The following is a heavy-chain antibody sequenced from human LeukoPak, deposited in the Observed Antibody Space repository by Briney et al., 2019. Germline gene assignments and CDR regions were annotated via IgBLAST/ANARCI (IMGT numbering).Heavy chain of an antibody. CDR2: IYHSGST. J-gene: IGHJ3*02. Sequence: SETLSLTCTVSGYSISSGYYWGWIRQPPGKGLGWIRSIYHSGSTYYNPSLKSRVTISVDTSKNQFSLKLSSVTAADTAVYYCATPYSGGYHGLDIWGQGTMVTVSS. CDR1: GYSISSGYY. CDR3: ATPYSGGYHGLDI. D-gene: IGHD1-26*01. V-gene: IGHV4-38-2*02.